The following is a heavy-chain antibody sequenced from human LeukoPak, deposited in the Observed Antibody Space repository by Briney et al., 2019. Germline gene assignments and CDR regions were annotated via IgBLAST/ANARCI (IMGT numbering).Heavy chain of an antibody. Sequence: PGGSLRLSCAASGFTFSSYGMHWVRQAPGKGLEWMAVISYDGSNKYYADSVKGRFTISRDNSKNTLYLQMNSLRAEDTAVYYCARAQLPYCGGDCDGFDYWGQGTLVTVSS. V-gene: IGHV3-30*03. CDR3: ARAQLPYCGGDCDGFDY. CDR2: ISYDGSNK. D-gene: IGHD2-21*02. J-gene: IGHJ4*02. CDR1: GFTFSSYG.